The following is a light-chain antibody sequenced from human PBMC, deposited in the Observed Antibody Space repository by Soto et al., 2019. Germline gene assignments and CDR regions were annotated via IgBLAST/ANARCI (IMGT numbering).Light chain of an antibody. V-gene: IGKV3-20*01. CDR1: QSVTNTY. J-gene: IGKJ2*01. Sequence: EIVLTQSPGTLSLSPGERATLSCRASQSVTNTYLAWYQQKPGQAPRLLIYGASSTATAIPDRFSGSGSETDFTLTISRLEPEDFAVYYRQQYGYSPLYTFGQGTKLEIK. CDR3: QQYGYSPLYT. CDR2: GAS.